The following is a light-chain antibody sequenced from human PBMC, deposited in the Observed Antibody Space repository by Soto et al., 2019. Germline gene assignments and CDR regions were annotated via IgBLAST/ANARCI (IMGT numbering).Light chain of an antibody. J-gene: IGKJ4*01. CDR1: QGISSY. CDR3: QQVNSYPLT. CDR2: TAS. Sequence: DIQLTQSPSFLSASVGDRVTITCRASQGISSYLAWYQQKPGKPPNLLIYTASTLQAGVPSRFSGGGSGTEFTLTISCLQPEDFATYYCQQVNSYPLTFGGGTKVEIK. V-gene: IGKV1-9*01.